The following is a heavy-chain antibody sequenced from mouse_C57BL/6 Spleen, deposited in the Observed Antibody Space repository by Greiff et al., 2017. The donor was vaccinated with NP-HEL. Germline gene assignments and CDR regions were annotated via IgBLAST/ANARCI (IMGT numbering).Heavy chain of an antibody. V-gene: IGHV1-58*01. CDR3: ARGRGKDSSEKFDY. D-gene: IGHD3-2*02. J-gene: IGHJ2*01. CDR2: IYIGNGYT. CDR1: GYTFTSYG. Sequence: EVKLQESGAELVRPGSSVKMSCKTSGYTFTSYGINWVKQRPGQGLEWIGYIYIGNGYTEYNEKFKGKATLTSDTSSSTAYMQLSSLTSEDSAIXFCARGRGKDSSEKFDYWGQGTTLTVSS.